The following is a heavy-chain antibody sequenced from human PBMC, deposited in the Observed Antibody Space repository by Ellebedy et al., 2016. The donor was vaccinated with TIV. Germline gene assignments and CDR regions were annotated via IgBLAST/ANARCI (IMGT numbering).Heavy chain of an antibody. D-gene: IGHD2-21*02. V-gene: IGHV3-33*08. CDR3: AREFDDYFFDY. CDR1: GFTFGSYG. Sequence: GESLKISCAASGFTFGSYGMHWVRQAPDKGLEWVAGLWFDGDHRYYADSVKGRFTISRDNSKNTLYLQLNSLRAEDTAVYFCAREFDDYFFDYWGQGTLVTVSS. J-gene: IGHJ4*02. CDR2: LWFDGDHR.